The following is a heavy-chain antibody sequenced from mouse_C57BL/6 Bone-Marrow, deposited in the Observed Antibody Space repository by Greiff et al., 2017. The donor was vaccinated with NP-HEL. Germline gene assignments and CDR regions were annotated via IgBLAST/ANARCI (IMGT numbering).Heavy chain of an antibody. CDR3: ASPYDYDVAWFAY. D-gene: IGHD2-4*01. CDR1: GFTFSSYG. Sequence: EVMLVESGGDLVKPGGSLKLSCAASGFTFSSYGMSWVRQTPDKRLEWVATISSGGSYTYYPDSVKGRFTLSRDNAKNTLYQKMSSLKSEDTAMYYCASPYDYDVAWFAYWGQGTLVTVSA. V-gene: IGHV5-6*01. J-gene: IGHJ3*01. CDR2: ISSGGSYT.